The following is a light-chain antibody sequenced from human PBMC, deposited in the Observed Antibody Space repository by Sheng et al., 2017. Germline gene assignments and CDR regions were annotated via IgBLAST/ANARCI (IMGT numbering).Light chain of an antibody. J-gene: IGKJ4*01. Sequence: EIVLTQSPATLSLSPGESATLSCRASESVDSRLAWYQQKPGQAPRLLIYDASNRATGIPARFSGSGSGTDFSLTISSLGPEDFAVYYCHQRFNWPLTFGGGTKVEIK. CDR2: DAS. CDR3: HQRFNWPLT. V-gene: IGKV3-11*01. CDR1: ESVDSR.